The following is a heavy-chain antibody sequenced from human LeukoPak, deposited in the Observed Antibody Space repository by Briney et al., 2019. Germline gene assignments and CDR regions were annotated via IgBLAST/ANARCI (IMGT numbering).Heavy chain of an antibody. CDR3: AKASTVLKPIDS. CDR1: GFIFSTYA. CDR2: ISPIGSRT. V-gene: IGHV3-23*01. Sequence: HTGRSQRLSCAASGFIFSTYAMNCVRQAPGKGLEWVSAISPIGSRTYYADSVKGRFTISRDNSKNTLYLQMNSLRAGDTDIYYCAKASTVLKPIDSWGQGTLVTVSS. D-gene: IGHD1-14*01. J-gene: IGHJ4*02.